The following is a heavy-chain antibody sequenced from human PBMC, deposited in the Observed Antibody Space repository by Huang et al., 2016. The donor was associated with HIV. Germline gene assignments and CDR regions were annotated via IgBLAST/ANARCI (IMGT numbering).Heavy chain of an antibody. CDR2: LSSSSNTK. CDR3: ARESCSGGTCYLCDF. Sequence: EVLLVESGGGLVQPGTSLRLSCAASGFTFGDFNMNWFRQAPGKGLEWISYLSSSSNTKQYADSVKGRFTISRANARNSLYRQLKSRRVEDTAVYYCARESCSGGTCYLCDFWGQGVLVTVSS. D-gene: IGHD2-15*01. CDR1: GFTFGDFN. V-gene: IGHV3-48*04. J-gene: IGHJ4*02.